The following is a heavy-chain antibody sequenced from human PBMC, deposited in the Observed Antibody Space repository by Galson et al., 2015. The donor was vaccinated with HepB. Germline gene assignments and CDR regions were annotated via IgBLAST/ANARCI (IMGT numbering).Heavy chain of an antibody. CDR2: ISHDGINK. D-gene: IGHD2/OR15-2a*01. Sequence: SLRLSCAASGFTFSSYGMHWVRQAPGKGLEWVAVISHDGINKYYADSVKGRFTISRDNSKNTLYLQMSSLRAEDTATYYCVKDQEIFPRDTFDMWGQGTMVTVSS. CDR3: VKDQEIFPRDTFDM. V-gene: IGHV3-30*18. CDR1: GFTFSSYG. J-gene: IGHJ3*02.